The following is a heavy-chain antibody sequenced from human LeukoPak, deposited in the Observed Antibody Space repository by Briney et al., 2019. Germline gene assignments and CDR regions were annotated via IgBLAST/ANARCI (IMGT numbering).Heavy chain of an antibody. CDR3: ARDQEDYYDSSGYYPNFDY. Sequence: ASVKVSCKASGYTFTSYYMHWVRQVPGQGLEWMGIINPSGGSTSYAQKFQGRVTMTRDTSTSTVYMELSSLRSEDTAVYYCARDQEDYYDSSGYYPNFDYWGQGTLVTVSS. CDR1: GYTFTSYY. D-gene: IGHD3-22*01. J-gene: IGHJ4*02. CDR2: INPSGGST. V-gene: IGHV1-46*01.